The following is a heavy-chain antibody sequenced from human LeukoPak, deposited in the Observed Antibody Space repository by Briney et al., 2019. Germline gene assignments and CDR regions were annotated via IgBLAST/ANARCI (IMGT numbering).Heavy chain of an antibody. Sequence: PGGSLRLSCVASGFIFSQYWMSWVRQAPGKGLEWVANIKQDGSEIHSVDSVKGRLTISRDNTKNSLFLQLNSLRAEDTAVYYCVRDRGWYHFDLWGQGTLVTVSS. CDR1: GFIFSQYW. J-gene: IGHJ4*02. V-gene: IGHV3-7*01. CDR3: VRDRGWYHFDL. CDR2: IKQDGSEI. D-gene: IGHD3-10*01.